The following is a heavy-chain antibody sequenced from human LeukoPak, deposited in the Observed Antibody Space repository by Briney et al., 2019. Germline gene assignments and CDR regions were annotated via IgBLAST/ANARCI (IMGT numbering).Heavy chain of an antibody. Sequence: GGSLRLSRAASGFTFSSYAMSWVRQAPGKGLEWVSAISGSGGSTYYADSVKGRFTISRDNSKNTLYLQMNSLRAEDTAVYYCAKPNLVATNPDYWGQGTLVTVSS. CDR1: GFTFSSYA. CDR2: ISGSGGST. CDR3: AKPNLVATNPDY. J-gene: IGHJ4*02. D-gene: IGHD2-15*01. V-gene: IGHV3-23*01.